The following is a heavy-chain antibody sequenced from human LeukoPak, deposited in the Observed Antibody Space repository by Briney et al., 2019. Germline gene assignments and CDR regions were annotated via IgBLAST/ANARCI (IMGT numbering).Heavy chain of an antibody. CDR3: ARDFYYGSGSQGDFDY. V-gene: IGHV3-7*01. D-gene: IGHD3-10*01. CDR1: GFTFSNYW. J-gene: IGHJ4*02. Sequence: PGGSLRRSCAASGFTFSNYWMSWVRQAPGKGLEWVANIKEDGSEKHYVDSVKGRFAISRDNAKNSLYLQMNSLRAEDTAVYYCARDFYYGSGSQGDFDYWGQGTLVTVSS. CDR2: IKEDGSEK.